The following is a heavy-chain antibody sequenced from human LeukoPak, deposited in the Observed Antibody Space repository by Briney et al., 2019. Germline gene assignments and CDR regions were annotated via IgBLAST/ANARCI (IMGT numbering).Heavy chain of an antibody. CDR1: GGSISSGSYY. CDR3: ARVISRIVGATTRTGYMDV. CDR2: IYTSGST. J-gene: IGHJ6*03. D-gene: IGHD1-26*01. Sequence: SETLSLTCTVSGGSISSGSYYWSWIRQPAGRGLEWIGRIYTSGSTNYNPSLKSRVTISVDTSKNQFSLRLSSVTAADTAVYYCARVISRIVGATTRTGYMDVWGKGTTITVSS. V-gene: IGHV4-61*02.